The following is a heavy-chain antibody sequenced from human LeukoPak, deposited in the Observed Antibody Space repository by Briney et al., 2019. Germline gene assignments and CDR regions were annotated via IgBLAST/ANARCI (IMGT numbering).Heavy chain of an antibody. J-gene: IGHJ4*02. Sequence: ASVKVSCKASGYTFTSYDINWVRQAPGQGLEWMGRINPNSSGTNYAQKFQGRVTMTRDTSISTAYMELSRLRSDDTAVYYCARLQLGYCSGGSCSDYWGQGTLVTVSS. CDR2: INPNSSGT. CDR1: GYTFTSYD. CDR3: ARLQLGYCSGGSCSDY. D-gene: IGHD2-15*01. V-gene: IGHV1-2*06.